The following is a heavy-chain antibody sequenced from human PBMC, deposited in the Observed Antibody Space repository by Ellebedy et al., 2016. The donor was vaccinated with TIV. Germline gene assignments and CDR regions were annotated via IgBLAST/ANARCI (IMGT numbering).Heavy chain of an antibody. D-gene: IGHD3-10*01. J-gene: IGHJ6*02. V-gene: IGHV3-33*06. Sequence: GESLKISCAASGFTFSAHGMHWVRQAPGKGLEWVAVIWSDGSNKKYEDSVKGRFIISRDNFKNTVDLQMNSLRAEDTAVYYCAKATSGSQHHYGVDVWGQGTSVTVSS. CDR2: IWSDGSNK. CDR1: GFTFSAHG. CDR3: AKATSGSQHHYGVDV.